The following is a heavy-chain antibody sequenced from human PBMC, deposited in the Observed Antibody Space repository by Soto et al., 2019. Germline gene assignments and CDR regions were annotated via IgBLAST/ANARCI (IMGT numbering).Heavy chain of an antibody. CDR2: ISSSSRYT. D-gene: IGHD3-10*01. CDR3: ARAPRDYFGSGSQYWYFGL. V-gene: IGHV3-11*05. CDR1: GFTFSDYF. Sequence: QVQLVESGGGSVKPGGSLRLSCAASGFTFSDYFMGWIRQAPGKGLEWVSYISSSSRYTKYADSVKGRFTISRDNAKNSQFLQMSSLRAEDTAVYYCARAPRDYFGSGSQYWYFGLWGRGTLVTVSS. J-gene: IGHJ2*01.